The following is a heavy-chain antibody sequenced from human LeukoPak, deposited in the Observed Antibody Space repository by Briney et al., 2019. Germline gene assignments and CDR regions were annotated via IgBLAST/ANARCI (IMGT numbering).Heavy chain of an antibody. CDR3: ARAVQLERPPPLIDYYYMDV. CDR2: IYYSGTT. V-gene: IGHV4-59*01. D-gene: IGHD1-1*01. Sequence: SETLSLTCTVSGGSISGKYWSWIRQTPGKGLERVGYIYYSGTTKYNPSLKSRVTISVDTSKNQFSLKVRSVTTADTAVYYCARAVQLERPPPLIDYYYMDVWGKGTTVTVSS. J-gene: IGHJ6*03. CDR1: GGSISGKY.